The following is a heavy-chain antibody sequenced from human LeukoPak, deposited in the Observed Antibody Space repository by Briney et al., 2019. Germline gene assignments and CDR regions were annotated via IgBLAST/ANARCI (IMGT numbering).Heavy chain of an antibody. D-gene: IGHD2-2*01. CDR2: IYNSGST. J-gene: IGHJ5*02. CDR1: GGSISSYY. V-gene: IGHV4-4*07. Sequence: SETLSLTCTVSGGSISSYYWSWIRQPAGKGLEWIGRIYNSGSTNYNPSLKSRVTMSVDTSKNQFSLKLSSATAADTAVYYCARERLVVVVPAANLNWFDPWGQGTLVTASS. CDR3: ARERLVVVVPAANLNWFDP.